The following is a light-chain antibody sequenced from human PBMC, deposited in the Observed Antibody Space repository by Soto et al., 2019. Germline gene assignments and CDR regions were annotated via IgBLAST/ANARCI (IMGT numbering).Light chain of an antibody. V-gene: IGKV3-11*01. CDR3: QKRSNWPPEFT. CDR2: DAS. Sequence: ESVLTQSPATLSLSPGERATLSCRASQSVSSYLAWYQQKPGQAPRLLIYDASNRATGIPARFSGSGSGTDFTLTISSLEPEDFAVYYCQKRSNWPPEFTFGQGTKLEIK. CDR1: QSVSSY. J-gene: IGKJ2*01.